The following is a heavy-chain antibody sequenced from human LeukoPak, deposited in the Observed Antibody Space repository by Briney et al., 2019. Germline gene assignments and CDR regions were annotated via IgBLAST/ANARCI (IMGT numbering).Heavy chain of an antibody. CDR3: ARGFAYCGGDCYTH. V-gene: IGHV3-23*01. CDR2: ISGSGGST. D-gene: IGHD2-21*02. Sequence: GGSLRLSCAASGFTFSSYAMSWVRQAPGKGLEWVSAISGSGGSTYYADSVKGRFTISRDNSKNTLYLQMNSLRAEDTAMYYCARGFAYCGGDCYTHWGQGTLVTVSS. J-gene: IGHJ4*02. CDR1: GFTFSSYA.